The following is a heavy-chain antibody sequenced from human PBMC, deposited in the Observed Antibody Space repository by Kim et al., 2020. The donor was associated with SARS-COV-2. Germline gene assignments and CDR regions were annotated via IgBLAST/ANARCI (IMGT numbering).Heavy chain of an antibody. CDR1: GFTFSQWW. CDR2: INPDGRDQ. Sequence: GGSLRLSCAATGFTFSQWWMSWVRQAPGKGLQWVAHINPDGRDQQYVDSVKGRFTISRDNTRNSLYLHMHSLRVDDTAIYYCARGHFGLDVWGQGTTVTV. J-gene: IGHJ6*02. V-gene: IGHV3-7*04. CDR3: ARGHFGLDV.